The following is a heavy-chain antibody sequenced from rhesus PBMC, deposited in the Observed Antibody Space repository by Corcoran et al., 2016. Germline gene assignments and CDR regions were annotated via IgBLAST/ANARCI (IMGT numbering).Heavy chain of an antibody. Sequence: QVTLKESGPALVKPTQTLTLPCTFSGFYISTTGPGLGWIRQPPGKAMECLASIYWNSSKYDSTSLNSRLTISKAPSEYQVVLTMTNMDPGDISTYYCSLVPCYSSGCACGYWGQGVLVTVSS. CDR2: IYWNSSK. J-gene: IGHJ4*01. CDR3: SLVPCYSSGCACGY. CDR1: GFYISTTGPG. D-gene: IGHD6-31*01. V-gene: IGHV2-95*01.